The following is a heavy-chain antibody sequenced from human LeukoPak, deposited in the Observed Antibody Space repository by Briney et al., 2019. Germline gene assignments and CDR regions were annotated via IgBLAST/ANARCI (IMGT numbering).Heavy chain of an antibody. CDR2: IKQDGSEK. D-gene: IGHD6-13*01. J-gene: IGHJ4*02. V-gene: IGHV3-7*03. CDR1: GFSFSNYW. CDR3: AGGVWQYYFDY. Sequence: AGGSLRLSCAASGFSFSNYWLSWVRQAPGKGLEWVANIKQDGSEKYYVDSVKGRFTISRDNAKNSLYLQMNSLRAEGTAVYYCAGGVWQYYFDYWGQGTLVTVSS.